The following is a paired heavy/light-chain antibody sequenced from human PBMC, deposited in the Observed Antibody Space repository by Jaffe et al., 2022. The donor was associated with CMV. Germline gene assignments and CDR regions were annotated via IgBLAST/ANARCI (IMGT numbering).Heavy chain of an antibody. J-gene: IGHJ6*02. CDR3: ARHKGYYYGSGTMPRDYYYGMDV. V-gene: IGHV5-51*01. CDR1: GYSFTSYW. Sequence: EVQLVQSGAEVKKPGESLKISCKGSGYSFTSYWIGWVRQMPGKGLEWMGIIYPGDSDTRYSPSFQGQVTISADKSISTAYLQWSSLKASDTAMYYCARHKGYYYGSGTMPRDYYYGMDVWGQGTTVTVSS. D-gene: IGHD3-10*01. CDR2: IYPGDSDT.
Light chain of an antibody. J-gene: IGKJ2*01. CDR2: LGS. CDR3: MQALQTPPVT. V-gene: IGKV2-28*01. Sequence: DIVMTQSPLSLPVTPGEPASISCRSSQSLLHSNGYNYLDWYLQKPGKSPQLLIYLGSNRASGVPDRFSGSGSGTDFTLKISRVEAEDVGVYYCMQALQTPPVTFGQGTKLEIK. CDR1: QSLLHSNGYNY.